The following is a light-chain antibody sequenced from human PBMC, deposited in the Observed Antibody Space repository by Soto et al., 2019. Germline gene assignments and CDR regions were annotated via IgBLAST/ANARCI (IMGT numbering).Light chain of an antibody. Sequence: EIVLTQSPGTLSLSPGERATLSCRASQSVSRNYLAWFQKKPGQAPRLLIYDASTRATGIPDTFGGSESGTDCTLTISRLEPADFAVYFCQQYFTSPITFGQGTRLEIK. CDR3: QQYFTSPIT. J-gene: IGKJ5*01. V-gene: IGKV3-20*01. CDR2: DAS. CDR1: QSVSRNY.